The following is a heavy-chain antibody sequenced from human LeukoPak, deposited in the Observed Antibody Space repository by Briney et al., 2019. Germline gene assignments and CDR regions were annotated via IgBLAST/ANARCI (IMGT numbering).Heavy chain of an antibody. J-gene: IGHJ4*02. CDR1: GYTFTSYG. D-gene: IGHD2-2*03. Sequence: GASVKVSCKASGYTFTSYGISWVRQAPGQGLEWMGWISAYNGNTNYAQKLQGRVTMTTDTSTSTAYMELRSLRSDDTAVYYCARDLGYRLIVVFDYWGQGTLVTVSS. V-gene: IGHV1-18*01. CDR2: ISAYNGNT. CDR3: ARDLGYRLIVVFDY.